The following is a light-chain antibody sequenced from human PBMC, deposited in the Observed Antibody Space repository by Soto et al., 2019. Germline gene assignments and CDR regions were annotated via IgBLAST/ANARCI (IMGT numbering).Light chain of an antibody. Sequence: EIVLTQSPATLSLTPGERATLSCRASQSVGSSLAWYQQKLGQAPRLLIYAASDRATGIPGRFSGSGSGTDFTLIISSLEPEDFAFYYCQQQNNGPITFGQGTRLEIK. CDR1: QSVGSS. CDR2: AAS. J-gene: IGKJ5*01. V-gene: IGKV3-11*01. CDR3: QQQNNGPIT.